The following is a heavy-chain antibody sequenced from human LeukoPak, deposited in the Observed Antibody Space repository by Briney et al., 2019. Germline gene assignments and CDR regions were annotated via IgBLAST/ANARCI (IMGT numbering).Heavy chain of an antibody. CDR3: ASSPPVH. D-gene: IGHD6-6*01. J-gene: IGHJ4*02. CDR1: GFTFSSYG. CDR2: ISDDGSNK. V-gene: IGHV3-30*03. Sequence: GGSLRLSCAASGFTFSSYGMHWVRQAPGKGLEWVAVISDDGSNKYYGDSVKGRFTISRDNSKNTLYLQMNSLRAEDTAVYYCASSPPVHWGQGTLVTVSS.